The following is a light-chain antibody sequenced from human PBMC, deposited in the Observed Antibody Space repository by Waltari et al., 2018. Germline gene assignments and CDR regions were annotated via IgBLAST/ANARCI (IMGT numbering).Light chain of an antibody. CDR3: SSYTSSTTLV. CDR2: EVN. V-gene: IGLV2-18*02. J-gene: IGLJ3*02. Sequence: QSALTQPPSVSGSPGQSVTIPCTGTRTDVGSYSRVSWYQQPPGSAPKVIIYEVNKRPSGVPDRFSGSKSGNTASLTISGLQPEDEADYYCSSYTSSTTLVFGGGTSLTVL. CDR1: RTDVGSYSR.